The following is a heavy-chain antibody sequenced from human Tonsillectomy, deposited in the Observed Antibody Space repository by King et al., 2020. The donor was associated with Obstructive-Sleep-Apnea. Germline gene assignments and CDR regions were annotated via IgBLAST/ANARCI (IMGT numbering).Heavy chain of an antibody. J-gene: IGHJ4*02. D-gene: IGHD1-26*01. Sequence: VQLQESGPGLVKPSETLSLICTVSGGSTSSYYWNWIRQPPGKGLEWIGYIYYSGSPNYNPSLKSRVTISVDTSRNPFSLKLSSVTAADPAVYYCPRLGGNYEIDYWGQGTLVTVSS. CDR1: GGSTSSYY. CDR2: IYYSGSP. CDR3: PRLGGNYEIDY. V-gene: IGHV4-59*08.